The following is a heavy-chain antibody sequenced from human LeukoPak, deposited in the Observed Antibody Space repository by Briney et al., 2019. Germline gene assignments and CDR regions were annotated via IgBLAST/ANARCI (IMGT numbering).Heavy chain of an antibody. D-gene: IGHD2/OR15-2a*01. CDR1: GYTFTTYA. V-gene: IGHV1-3*01. J-gene: IGHJ5*02. CDR3: ASQILNWFDP. Sequence: GASVTVSCKASGYTFTTYALHWVRQAPGQRIEWMGWINAGNGDTKYSQKFQGRVTITRDTSASTAYMELSSLRSEDTAVYYCASQILNWFDPWGQGTLVTVSS. CDR2: INAGNGDT.